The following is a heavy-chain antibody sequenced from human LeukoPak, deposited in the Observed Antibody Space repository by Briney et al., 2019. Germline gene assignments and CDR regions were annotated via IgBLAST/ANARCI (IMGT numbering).Heavy chain of an antibody. J-gene: IGHJ4*02. Sequence: ASVKVSCKASDYTFTSYGISWGREAPGQGLEWMGWISAYNGNTNYAQKLQGRVTMTTDTSTTTAYMELRSLRPVDMAVYYCARGGEYSSSSLDYWSQGTLVTVSS. CDR1: DYTFTSYG. CDR3: ARGGEYSSSSLDY. D-gene: IGHD6-6*01. V-gene: IGHV1-18*03. CDR2: ISAYNGNT.